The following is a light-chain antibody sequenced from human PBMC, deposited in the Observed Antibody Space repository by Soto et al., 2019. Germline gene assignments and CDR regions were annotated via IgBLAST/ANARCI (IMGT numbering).Light chain of an antibody. CDR3: QQYGSSPHT. Sequence: EIVLTQSPGTLSLSPGERATLSCRASQSVSSSYLAWYQPKPGQAPRLLIYGASSRATGVPDRFSGSGSGTDFTLTISRLEPEDFAVYSCQQYGSSPHTFGQGTKVEIK. CDR1: QSVSSSY. CDR2: GAS. V-gene: IGKV3-20*01. J-gene: IGKJ1*01.